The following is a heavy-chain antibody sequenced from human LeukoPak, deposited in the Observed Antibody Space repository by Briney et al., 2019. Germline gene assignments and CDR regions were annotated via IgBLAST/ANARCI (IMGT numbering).Heavy chain of an antibody. CDR2: INPNSGGT. J-gene: IGHJ4*02. Sequence: ASVKVSCKASGYTFTGYYMHWVRQAPGQGLEWMGWINPNSGGTNYAQKFRGRVTMTRDTSISTAYMELSRLRSDDTAVYYCARAGLRATVAGTSYAGYWGQGTLVTVSS. V-gene: IGHV1-2*02. CDR1: GYTFTGYY. D-gene: IGHD6-19*01. CDR3: ARAGLRATVAGTSYAGY.